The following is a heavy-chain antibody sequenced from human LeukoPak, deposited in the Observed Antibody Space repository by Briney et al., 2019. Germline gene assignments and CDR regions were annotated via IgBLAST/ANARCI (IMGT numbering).Heavy chain of an antibody. J-gene: IGHJ4*02. CDR1: GYTFTGYY. V-gene: IGHV1-18*04. CDR3: ARDPDYLRTEQDY. D-gene: IGHD4/OR15-4a*01. Sequence: ASVKVSCKASGYTFTGYYMHWVRQAPGQGLEWMGWISAYNGNTNYAQKLQGRVTMTTDTSTSTAYMELRSLRSDDTAVYYCARDPDYLRTEQDYWGQGTLVTVSS. CDR2: ISAYNGNT.